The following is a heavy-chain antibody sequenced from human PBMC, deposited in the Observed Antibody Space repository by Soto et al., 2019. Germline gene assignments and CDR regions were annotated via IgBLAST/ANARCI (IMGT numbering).Heavy chain of an antibody. Sequence: KTSETLSLTCTVSGGSISSSSYYWGWIRQPPGKGLEWIGSIYYSGSTYCNPSLKSRVTISVDTSKNQFSLKLSSVTAADTAVYYCASLAPTYYYDSSGLVGNWFDPWGQGTLVTVSS. V-gene: IGHV4-39*01. D-gene: IGHD3-22*01. CDR1: GGSISSSSYY. J-gene: IGHJ5*02. CDR3: ASLAPTYYYDSSGLVGNWFDP. CDR2: IYYSGST.